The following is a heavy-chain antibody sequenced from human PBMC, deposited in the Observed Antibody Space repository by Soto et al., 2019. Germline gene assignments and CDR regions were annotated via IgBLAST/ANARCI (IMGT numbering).Heavy chain of an antibody. J-gene: IGHJ5*02. D-gene: IGHD6-6*01. CDR2: IYTSGIT. CDR3: ATGRSGSSGGWKNWLDP. CDR1: GGSISSYY. Sequence: SETLSLTCTVSGGSISSYYWSWIRQPAGKGLEWIGRIYTSGITNYNPSLKSRVTMSVDTSKNQFSLKLSSVTAADTAVYYCATGRSGSSGGWKNWLDPWGPVTL. V-gene: IGHV4-4*07.